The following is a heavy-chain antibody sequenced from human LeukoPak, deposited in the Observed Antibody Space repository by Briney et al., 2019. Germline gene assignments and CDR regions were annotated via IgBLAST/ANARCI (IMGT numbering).Heavy chain of an antibody. CDR1: GFTVSSNY. CDR2: ISGDGDNT. V-gene: IGHV3-43*02. Sequence: GRSLRLSCAASGFTVSSNYMGWVRQAPGKGLEWISLISGDGDNTYYADSVKGRFTISRDTSTNSLYLQMSSLRAEDTAFYYCAKGVRSGTYYNCFDPWGQGTLVTVSS. CDR3: AKGVRSGTYYNCFDP. D-gene: IGHD1-26*01. J-gene: IGHJ5*02.